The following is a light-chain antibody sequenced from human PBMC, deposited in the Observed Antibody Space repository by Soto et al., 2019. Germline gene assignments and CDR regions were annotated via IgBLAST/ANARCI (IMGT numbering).Light chain of an antibody. CDR3: QQYGHWPPYT. Sequence: EIVMTQSPATLSVSPGERVTLSCRASQSVSRKLAWYQQKPGQAPRLLIYGTTTSATAIPARFSRSGSGTEFTLTISSLQSEDFGIYYCQQYGHWPPYTFGQGTTLETK. CDR2: GTT. J-gene: IGKJ2*01. V-gene: IGKV3-15*01. CDR1: QSVSRK.